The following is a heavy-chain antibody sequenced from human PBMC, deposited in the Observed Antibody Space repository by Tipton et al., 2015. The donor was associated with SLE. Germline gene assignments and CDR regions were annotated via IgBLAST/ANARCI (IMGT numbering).Heavy chain of an antibody. CDR2: ISGGDGKT. V-gene: IGHV3-23*01. Sequence: SLRLSCAASGFTFSTYAMTWVRQAPGKGLEWVSTISGGDGKTYYADSVEGRFTISRDNSNNTLYLEMNSLRAEDTAVYYCVRDWAYAFDIWGQGTMVTVSS. J-gene: IGHJ3*02. D-gene: IGHD3-16*01. CDR3: VRDWAYAFDI. CDR1: GFTFSTYA.